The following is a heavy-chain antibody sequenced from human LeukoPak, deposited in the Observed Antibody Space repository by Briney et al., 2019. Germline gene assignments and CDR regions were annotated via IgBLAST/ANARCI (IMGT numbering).Heavy chain of an antibody. V-gene: IGHV3-23*01. CDR1: GFAFSSYA. CDR2: VSGGGGSI. J-gene: IGHJ4*02. Sequence: QPGGSLRLSCAASGFAFSSYAMNWVRQAPGKGLEWVSTVSGGGGSIYYADSVKGRFTISRDNFKKALYLQMNSLRAEDTAVYYCAKGGDNWPPYFDYWGQGTLVTVSS. CDR3: AKGGDNWPPYFDY. D-gene: IGHD1-26*01.